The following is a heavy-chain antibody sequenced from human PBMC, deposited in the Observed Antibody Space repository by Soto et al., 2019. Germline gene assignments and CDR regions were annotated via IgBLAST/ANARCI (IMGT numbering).Heavy chain of an antibody. CDR1: GFTFSSYA. CDR2: ISGSGGST. V-gene: IGHV3-23*01. CDR3: AKAYCSGGSCYSVSKYYYYYYYMDV. Sequence: GGSLRLSCAASGFTFSSYAMSWVRQAPGKGLEWVSAISGSGGSTYYADSVKGRFTISRDNSKNTLYLQMNSLRAEDTAVYYCAKAYCSGGSCYSVSKYYYYYYYMDVWGKGTTVTVSS. J-gene: IGHJ6*03. D-gene: IGHD2-15*01.